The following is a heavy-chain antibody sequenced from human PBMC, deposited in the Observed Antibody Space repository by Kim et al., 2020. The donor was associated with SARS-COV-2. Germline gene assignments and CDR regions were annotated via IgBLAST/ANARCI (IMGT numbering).Heavy chain of an antibody. J-gene: IGHJ6*02. CDR3: ARGQGEGSISYYYYGMDV. CDR1: GGTFSSYA. CDR2: IIPIFGTA. D-gene: IGHD3-16*01. V-gene: IGHV1-69*13. Sequence: SVKVSCKASGGTFSSYAISWVRQAPGQGLEWMGGIIPIFGTANYAQKFQGRVTITADESTSTAYMELSSLRSEDTAVYYCARGQGEGSISYYYYGMDVWGQGTTVTVSS.